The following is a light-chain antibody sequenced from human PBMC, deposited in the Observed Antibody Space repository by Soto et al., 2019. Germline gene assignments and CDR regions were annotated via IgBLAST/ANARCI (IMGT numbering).Light chain of an antibody. Sequence: DIQMTQSPSTLSASVGDRVTITCRASQSISSWLAWYQQKPGKAPKLLIYKASSLESGVPSRFSGSGSGTEFTLTISSLQPDDFATYYCQQYITVGQGTKVDSK. CDR3: QQYIT. CDR1: QSISSW. CDR2: KAS. V-gene: IGKV1-5*03. J-gene: IGKJ1*01.